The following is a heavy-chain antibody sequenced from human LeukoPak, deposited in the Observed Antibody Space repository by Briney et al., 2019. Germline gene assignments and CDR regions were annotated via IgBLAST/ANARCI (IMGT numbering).Heavy chain of an antibody. J-gene: IGHJ6*03. CDR1: GASISSGSYY. V-gene: IGHV4-61*02. CDR3: ARGLRGYSYGYVPWELSYYMDV. CDR2: MHSRGRT. Sequence: TLSLTCTVSGASISSGSYYWTWIRQPAGKGLEWIGRMHSRGRTSYSPSLKSRVTISVDTSKNQFSLKLSSVTAADTAVYYCARGLRGYSYGYVPWELSYYMDVWGKGTTVTISS. D-gene: IGHD5-18*01.